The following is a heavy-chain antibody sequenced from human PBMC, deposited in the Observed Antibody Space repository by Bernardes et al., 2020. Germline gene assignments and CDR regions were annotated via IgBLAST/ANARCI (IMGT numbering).Heavy chain of an antibody. CDR2: ISYDGSNK. V-gene: IGHV3-30*18. CDR1: GFTFSSYG. CDR3: AKDRGYGSSRNPHRYYYYGMDV. Sequence: GGSLRLSCAASGFTFSSYGMHWVRQAPGKGLEWVAVISYDGSNKYYADSVKGRFTISRDNSKNTLYLQMNSLRAEDTAVYYCAKDRGYGSSRNPHRYYYYGMDVWGQGTTVTVSS. D-gene: IGHD6-13*01. J-gene: IGHJ6*02.